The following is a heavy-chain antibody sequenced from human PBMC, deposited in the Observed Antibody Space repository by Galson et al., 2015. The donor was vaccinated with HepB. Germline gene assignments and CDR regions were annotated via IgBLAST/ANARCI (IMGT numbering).Heavy chain of an antibody. Sequence: SVKVSCKVSGYTLTELSMHWVRQAPGKGLEWMGGFDPEDGETIYAQKFQGRVTMTEDTSTDTAYMELSSLRSEDTAVYYCATYLGATGIFDYWSQGTLVTVSS. D-gene: IGHD3-16*01. CDR1: GYTLTELS. CDR3: ATYLGATGIFDY. V-gene: IGHV1-24*01. CDR2: FDPEDGET. J-gene: IGHJ4*02.